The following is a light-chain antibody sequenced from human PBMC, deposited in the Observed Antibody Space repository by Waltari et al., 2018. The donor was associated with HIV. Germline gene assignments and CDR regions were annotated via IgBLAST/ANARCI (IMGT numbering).Light chain of an antibody. CDR1: QSVLYISNSKYY. CDR2: WAS. J-gene: IGKJ1*01. Sequence: IVMPQSPDPLACSLCARATFHFTSSQSVLYISNSKYYLARYQQKPGQPPTLLIYWASIRESGVPDSFSGSGSETEFTHTISRLQAEDVALYYCQKYYSNPWKFGQGTKVEIK. CDR3: QKYYSNPWK. V-gene: IGKV4-1*01.